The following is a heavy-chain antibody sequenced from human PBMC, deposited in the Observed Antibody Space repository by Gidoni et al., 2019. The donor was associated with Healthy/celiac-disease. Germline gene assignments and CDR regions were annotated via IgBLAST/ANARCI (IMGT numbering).Heavy chain of an antibody. D-gene: IGHD3-16*01. CDR1: GGSISSGDYY. V-gene: IGHV4-30-4*01. Sequence: QVQLQESGPGLVKPSQTLSLACTVSGGSISSGDYYWSWIRQPPGKGLEWIGYIYYSGSTYYNPSLKSRVTISVDTSKNQFSLKLSFVTAADTAVYYCARNVGYYYGMDVWGQGTTVTVSS. J-gene: IGHJ6*02. CDR2: IYYSGST. CDR3: ARNVGYYYGMDV.